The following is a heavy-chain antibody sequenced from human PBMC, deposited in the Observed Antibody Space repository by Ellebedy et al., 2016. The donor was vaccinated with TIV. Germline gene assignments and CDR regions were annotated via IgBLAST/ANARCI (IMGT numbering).Heavy chain of an antibody. CDR2: MDAGGNT. CDR1: GFTVSGDY. CDR3: AKWPASGLQYYEY. J-gene: IGHJ1*01. D-gene: IGHD2/OR15-2a*01. Sequence: GESLKISCAASGFTVSGDYMSWVRQAPGKGLEWVSIMDAGGNTHYPDPVKGRFTVSRDNSKNTLYLQMNSLRAGDTAVYYCAKWPASGLQYYEYWGQGTLLTVSS. V-gene: IGHV3-53*01.